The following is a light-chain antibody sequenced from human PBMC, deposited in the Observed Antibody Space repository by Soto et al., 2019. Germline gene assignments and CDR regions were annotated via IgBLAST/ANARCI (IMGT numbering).Light chain of an antibody. CDR2: KAS. J-gene: IGKJ1*01. V-gene: IGKV1-5*03. CDR1: QTISSW. Sequence: DIQMTQSPSTLSGSVGDRVTITCRASQTISSWLAWYQQKPGKAPKLLIYKASTLKSGVPSRFSGSGSGTEFTLTISSLQPDDFATYYCQHYNSYSEALGQRTKVELK. CDR3: QHYNSYSEA.